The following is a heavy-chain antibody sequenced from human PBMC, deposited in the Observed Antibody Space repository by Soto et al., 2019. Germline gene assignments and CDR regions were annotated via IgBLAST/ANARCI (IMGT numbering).Heavy chain of an antibody. CDR2: MYNTGST. J-gene: IGHJ6*02. Sequence: QVQLQESGPGLVKPSETLSLTCTVSGCSISGYYWSWIRQPPGKGLEWIGYMYNTGSTVYNPSFESRVTISVDTSKNQFSLKLNSVTAADTAVYYCARDLWGYCGTDCYPLDVWGQGTTVTVSS. V-gene: IGHV4-59*01. D-gene: IGHD2-21*02. CDR1: GCSISGYY. CDR3: ARDLWGYCGTDCYPLDV.